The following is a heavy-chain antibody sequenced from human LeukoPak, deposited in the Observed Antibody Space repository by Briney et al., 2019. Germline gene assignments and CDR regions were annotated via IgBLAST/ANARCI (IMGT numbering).Heavy chain of an antibody. D-gene: IGHD3-3*01. V-gene: IGHV3-74*01. CDR2: INSDGSST. CDR1: GFTFSSYW. CDR3: ARGLRSPSGYAFDI. Sequence: GRSLRLSCAASGFTFSSYWMHWVRQAPGKGLVWVSRINSDGSSTSYADSVKGRFTISRDNAKNTLYLQMNSLRAEDTAVYYCARGLRSPSGYAFDIWGQGTMVTVSS. J-gene: IGHJ3*02.